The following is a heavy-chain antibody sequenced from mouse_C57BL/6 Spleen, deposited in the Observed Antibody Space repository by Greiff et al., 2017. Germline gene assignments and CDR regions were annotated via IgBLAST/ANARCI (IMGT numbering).Heavy chain of an antibody. V-gene: IGHV5-6*01. J-gene: IGHJ3*01. CDR1: GFTFSSYG. CDR3: ARGAYDYDEAWFAY. D-gene: IGHD2-4*01. Sequence: EVHLVESGGDLVKPGGSLKLSCAASGFTFSSYGMSWVRQTPDKRLEWVATISSGGSYIYYPDSVKGRFTISRDNAKNTLYLQKSSLKSEDTAMYYCARGAYDYDEAWFAYWGQGTLVTVSA. CDR2: ISSGGSYI.